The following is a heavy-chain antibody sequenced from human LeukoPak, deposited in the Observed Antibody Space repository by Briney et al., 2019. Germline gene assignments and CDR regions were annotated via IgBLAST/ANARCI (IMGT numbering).Heavy chain of an antibody. J-gene: IGHJ6*02. D-gene: IGHD6-13*01. CDR3: ARRSPPDPDSSSWVLSGMDV. CDR2: IKQDGRGK. CDR1: GFTFLSHW. Sequence: GGSLRLSCAPSGFTFLSHWMSSPGQAPGRGLDGGANIKQDGRGKYYVDSVKGRFTISRDNAKNSLYLQMSSLRAEDTAVYYCARRSPPDPDSSSWVLSGMDVWGQGTTVTVSS. V-gene: IGHV3-7*01.